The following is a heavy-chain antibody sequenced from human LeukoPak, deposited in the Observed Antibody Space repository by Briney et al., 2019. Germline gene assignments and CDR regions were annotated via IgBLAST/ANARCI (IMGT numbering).Heavy chain of an antibody. V-gene: IGHV4-38-2*02. CDR2: IYHSGKT. D-gene: IGHD6-19*01. CDR1: GYSISRGYY. J-gene: IGHJ5*02. Sequence: MASETLSLTCTVSGYSISRGYYWGWVRQPPGKGLEWIGSIYHSGKTYYNPSLKSRVTISVDTSKNQFSLNLSSVTAADTAVYFCARDRIAVSDPPNWFDPWGQGTLSPSPQ. CDR3: ARDRIAVSDPPNWFDP.